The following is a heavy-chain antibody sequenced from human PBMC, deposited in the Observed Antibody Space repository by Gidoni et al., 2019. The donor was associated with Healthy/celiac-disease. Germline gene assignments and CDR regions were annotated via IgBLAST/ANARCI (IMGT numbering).Heavy chain of an antibody. CDR3: TTPSSSWSDAFDI. Sequence: EVQLVASGGGLVKPGGSLRLSCAAPGFTFSNAWMSWVRQAPGKGLEWVGRIKSKTDGGTTDYAAPVKGRFTISRDDSKNTLYLQMNSLKTEDTAMYYCTTPSSSWSDAFDIWGQGTMVTVSS. CDR2: IKSKTDGGTT. CDR1: GFTFSNAW. D-gene: IGHD6-13*01. V-gene: IGHV3-15*01. J-gene: IGHJ3*02.